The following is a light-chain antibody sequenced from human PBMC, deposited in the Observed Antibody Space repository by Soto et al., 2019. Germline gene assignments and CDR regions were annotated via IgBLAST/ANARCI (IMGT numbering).Light chain of an antibody. CDR1: QSVSNN. V-gene: IGKV3-15*01. Sequence: EILITQSPATLSVSPGERATLSCRASQSVSNNLAWYQQKPGQAPRLLMYGASTRATGIPARFSGSGSGTEFTLTISSLQSADSAFYYCQEYNYWHPITFGGGTKVDIK. CDR2: GAS. CDR3: QEYNYWHPIT. J-gene: IGKJ4*01.